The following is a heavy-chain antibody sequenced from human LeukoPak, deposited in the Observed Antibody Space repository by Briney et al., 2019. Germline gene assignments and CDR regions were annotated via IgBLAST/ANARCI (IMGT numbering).Heavy chain of an antibody. CDR3: ASGLIAAAGTAGY. CDR1: GFASDVDG. V-gene: IGHV3-20*04. CDR2: INWNGGRT. Sequence: PGRSLRLSCAASGFASDVDGMSWVRQAPGKGLEWVSGINWNGGRTGYADSVKGRFTISRDNAKNSLYLQRNSLRAEDTALYYCASGLIAAAGTAGYWGQGTLVTVSS. D-gene: IGHD6-13*01. J-gene: IGHJ4*02.